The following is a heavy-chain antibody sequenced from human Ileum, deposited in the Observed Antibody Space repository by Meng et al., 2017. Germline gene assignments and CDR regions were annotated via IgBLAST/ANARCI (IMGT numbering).Heavy chain of an antibody. CDR3: ARDHMVSLDY. V-gene: IGHV4-61*08. J-gene: IGHJ4*02. Sequence: HVQRPQYGPALVRPSGTVAVSISVVCGFSRRADYHWRWIRQPPWNILKCIGEAYTNYYPSRKSLVAISLDTSRNQFSLSLSSVTAADTAVYYCARDHMVSLDYWGQGILVTVSS. CDR1: CGFSRRADYH. CDR2: AYT. D-gene: IGHD1-14*01.